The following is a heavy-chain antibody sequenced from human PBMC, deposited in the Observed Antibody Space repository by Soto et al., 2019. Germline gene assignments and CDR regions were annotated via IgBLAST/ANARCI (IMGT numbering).Heavy chain of an antibody. CDR3: AKSTGYSYGTNFDY. CDR2: ISGSGGST. V-gene: IGHV3-23*01. Sequence: GGSLRLSCAASGFTFSSYAMSWVRQAPGKGLEWVSAISGSGGSTYYADSVKGRFTISRDNSKNTLYLQMNSRRAEDTAVYHCAKSTGYSYGTNFDYWGQGTLVTVSS. D-gene: IGHD5-18*01. J-gene: IGHJ4*02. CDR1: GFTFSSYA.